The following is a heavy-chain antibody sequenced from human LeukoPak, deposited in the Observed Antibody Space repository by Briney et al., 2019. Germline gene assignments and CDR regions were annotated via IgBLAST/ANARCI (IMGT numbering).Heavy chain of an antibody. J-gene: IGHJ6*02. CDR3: ASTHSSSWYLMDV. CDR1: GFTFSSYW. D-gene: IGHD6-13*01. V-gene: IGHV3-30-3*01. CDR2: ISYDGSNK. Sequence: GGSLRLSCAASGFTFSSYWMSGVRQAPGKGLEGVAVISYDGSNKYYADSVKGRFTISRDKSKNTLYLQMNSLRAEDTAVYYCASTHSSSWYLMDVWGQGTTVTVSS.